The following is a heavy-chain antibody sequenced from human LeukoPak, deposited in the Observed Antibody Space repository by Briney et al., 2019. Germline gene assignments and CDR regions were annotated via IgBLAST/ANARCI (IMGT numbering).Heavy chain of an antibody. CDR3: ARLNSGWGIPDY. D-gene: IGHD6-25*01. CDR2: VGATGDT. Sequence: GGSLRLSCSASGFIFSDYDMYWVRQVAGEGLEWVSGVGATGDTSYPDSVKGRFTISRDNAKSSLYLQMNSLRVGDTAIYYCARLNSGWGIPDYWGQGILVAVSS. V-gene: IGHV3-13*01. J-gene: IGHJ4*02. CDR1: GFIFSDYD.